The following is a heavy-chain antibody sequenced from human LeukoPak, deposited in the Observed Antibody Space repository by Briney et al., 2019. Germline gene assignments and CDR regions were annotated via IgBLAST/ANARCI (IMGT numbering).Heavy chain of an antibody. V-gene: IGHV3-48*03. D-gene: IGHD3-9*01. CDR3: ARERDDNYFDY. Sequence: GGSLRLSCAASGFTFSGYEMNWVRQAPGKGLEWVSYIIGGGTTISYADSVKGRFTISRDNAKNSLYLQMNSLRAEDTAVYYCARERDDNYFDYWGQGTLVTIPS. CDR1: GFTFSGYE. J-gene: IGHJ4*02. CDR2: IIGGGTTI.